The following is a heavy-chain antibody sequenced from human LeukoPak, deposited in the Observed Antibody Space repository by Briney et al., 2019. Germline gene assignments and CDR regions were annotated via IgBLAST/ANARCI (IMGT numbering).Heavy chain of an antibody. Sequence: GGSLRLSCAASGFTFSSYSMNWVRQAPGKGLEWVSSISSSSSYIYYADSVKGRSTISRDNAKNSLYLQMNSLRAEDTAVYYCAREKRDFWSGYYYGMDVWGQGTTVTVSS. J-gene: IGHJ6*02. CDR2: ISSSSSYI. D-gene: IGHD3-3*01. CDR3: AREKRDFWSGYYYGMDV. CDR1: GFTFSSYS. V-gene: IGHV3-21*01.